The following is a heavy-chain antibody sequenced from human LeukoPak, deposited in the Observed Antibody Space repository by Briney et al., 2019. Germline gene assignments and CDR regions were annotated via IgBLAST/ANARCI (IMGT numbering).Heavy chain of an antibody. CDR2: IYTGGNT. CDR1: GLDVSNNY. V-gene: IGHV3-53*01. Sequence: GGSLRLSCVASGLDVSNNYMTWVRQAPGKGLEWVSFIYTGGNTYYADSVKGRFTISRDNSKNTLYLQMNSLRAEDTAVYYCAKGTRKRLLWFGELLRFFDYWGQGTLVTVSS. D-gene: IGHD3-10*01. J-gene: IGHJ4*02. CDR3: AKGTRKRLLWFGELLRFFDY.